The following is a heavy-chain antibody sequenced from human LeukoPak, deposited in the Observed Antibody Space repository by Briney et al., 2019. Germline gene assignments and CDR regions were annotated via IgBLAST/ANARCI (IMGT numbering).Heavy chain of an antibody. CDR2: IYSGGST. V-gene: IGHV3-66*01. CDR3: ARDEPSPDSTDLDY. D-gene: IGHD2/OR15-2a*01. CDR1: GGSISSYY. J-gene: IGHJ4*02. Sequence: ETLSLTCTVSGGSISSYYWSWIRQPPGKGLEWVSVIYSGGSTYYADSVKGRFTISRDKNTLYLQMNSLRADDTAVYYCARDEPSPDSTDLDYWGQGTLVTVSS.